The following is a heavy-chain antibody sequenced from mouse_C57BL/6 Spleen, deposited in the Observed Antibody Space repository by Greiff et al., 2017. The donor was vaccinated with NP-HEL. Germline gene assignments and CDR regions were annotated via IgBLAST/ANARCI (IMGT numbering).Heavy chain of an antibody. J-gene: IGHJ4*01. CDR3: ARSSPYYGSSYYAMDY. CDR2: IHPNSGST. V-gene: IGHV1-64*01. CDR1: GYTFTSYW. Sequence: QVQLQQPGAELVKPGASVKLSCKASGYTFTSYWMHWVKQRPGQGLEWIGMIHPNSGSTNYNEKFKSKATLTVDKSSSTAYMQLSSLTSEDSAVYYCARSSPYYGSSYYAMDYWGQGTSVTVSS. D-gene: IGHD1-1*01.